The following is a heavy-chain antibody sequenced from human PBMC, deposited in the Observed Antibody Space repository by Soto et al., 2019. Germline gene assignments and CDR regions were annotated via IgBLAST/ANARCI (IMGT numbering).Heavy chain of an antibody. CDR2: IYHSGST. CDR1: GGSISSGGYS. CDR3: ARAPRGNYGYPSYFDY. J-gene: IGHJ4*02. D-gene: IGHD3-10*01. V-gene: IGHV4-30-2*01. Sequence: SETLSLTCAVSGGSISSGGYSWSWIRQPPGKGLEWIGYIYHSGSTYYNPSLKSRVTISVDTSKNQFSPKLSSVTAADTAVYYCARAPRGNYGYPSYFDYWGQGTLVTVSS.